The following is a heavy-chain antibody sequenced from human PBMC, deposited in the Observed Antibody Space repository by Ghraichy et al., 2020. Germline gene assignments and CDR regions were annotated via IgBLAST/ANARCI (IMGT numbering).Heavy chain of an antibody. J-gene: IGHJ6*02. D-gene: IGHD5-24*01. CDR2: IVVGSGNT. CDR3: AAGARLATINPREYYYGMDV. CDR1: GFTFTSSA. Sequence: SVKVSCKASGFTFTSSAMQWVRQARGQRLEWIGWIVVGSGNTNYAQKFQERVTITRDMSTSTAYMELSSLRSEDTAVYYCAAGARLATINPREYYYGMDVWGQGTTVTVSS. V-gene: IGHV1-58*02.